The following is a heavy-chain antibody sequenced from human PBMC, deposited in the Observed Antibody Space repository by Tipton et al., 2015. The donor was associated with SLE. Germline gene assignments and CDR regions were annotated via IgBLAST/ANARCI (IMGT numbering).Heavy chain of an antibody. CDR1: GGSNRSHY. CDR2: IYYSGST. J-gene: IGHJ4*02. D-gene: IGHD5-12*01. Sequence: TLSLTCTVSGGSNRSHYWSWIRQPPGKGLEWIGYIYYSGSTNYNPSLKSRVTISVDTSKNQFSLKLSSVTAADTAVYYCASGYSGYLDYWGQGTLVTVSS. V-gene: IGHV4-59*11. CDR3: ASGYSGYLDY.